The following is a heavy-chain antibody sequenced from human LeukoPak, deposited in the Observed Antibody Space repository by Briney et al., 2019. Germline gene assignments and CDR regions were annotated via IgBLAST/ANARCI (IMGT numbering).Heavy chain of an antibody. CDR3: ARDRHFPDRCSGGSCYPKYYFDY. V-gene: IGHV4-4*07. CDR1: GGSISSYY. D-gene: IGHD2-15*01. J-gene: IGHJ4*02. Sequence: SETLSLTCTVSGGSISSYYWSWIRQPAGKGLEWIGRIYTSGSTNYNPSLKSRVTMSVDTSKNQFSLKLSSVTAADTAVYYCARDRHFPDRCSGGSCYPKYYFDYWGQGTLVTVSS. CDR2: IYTSGST.